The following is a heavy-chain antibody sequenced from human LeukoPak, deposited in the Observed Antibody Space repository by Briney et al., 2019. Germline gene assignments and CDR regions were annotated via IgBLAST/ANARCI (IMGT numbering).Heavy chain of an antibody. CDR1: GFTFSSYE. CDR3: ASVGRSNKPGA. Sequence: PSGGSLRLSCAASGFTFSSYEMNWVRQAPGKGLEWVSYISNGGSTIYYADSVKGRFTISRDNTKNSLYLQMNSLRAEDTAFYYCASVGRSNKPGAWGQGTLVTVSS. CDR2: ISNGGSTI. D-gene: IGHD1-26*01. V-gene: IGHV3-48*03. J-gene: IGHJ4*02.